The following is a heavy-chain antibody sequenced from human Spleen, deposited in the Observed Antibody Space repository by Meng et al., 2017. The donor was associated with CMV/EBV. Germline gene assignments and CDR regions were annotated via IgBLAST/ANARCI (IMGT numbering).Heavy chain of an antibody. CDR2: IWYDGSHR. CDR3: AKDRQSPFSYYFYGMDV. V-gene: IGHV3-33*06. CDR1: GFNFSNYG. J-gene: IGHJ6*02. D-gene: IGHD5-24*01. Sequence: GGSLRLSCAAAGFNFSNYGIHWVRQAPGKGLEWVAIIWYDGSHRYYADSVQGRFTISRDNSKNTVHLQMNSLRAEDTAVYYCAKDRQSPFSYYFYGMDVWGQGTTVTVSS.